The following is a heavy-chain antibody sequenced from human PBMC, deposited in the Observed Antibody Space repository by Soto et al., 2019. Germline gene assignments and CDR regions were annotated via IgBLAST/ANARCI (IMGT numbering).Heavy chain of an antibody. CDR1: GITHNTYA. Sequence: QVKLVQSGAEIKKPGASVKLSCKASGITHNTYAIHWVRQAPGQGLEWMGWINAGNGDTRYSQNFQGRVTLTRDTSASTVYMDLGSLKSEDTGVYYCARAISGYVTWGQGTLVTVSS. CDR3: ARAISGYVT. J-gene: IGHJ4*02. CDR2: INAGNGDT. V-gene: IGHV1-3*01. D-gene: IGHD5-12*01.